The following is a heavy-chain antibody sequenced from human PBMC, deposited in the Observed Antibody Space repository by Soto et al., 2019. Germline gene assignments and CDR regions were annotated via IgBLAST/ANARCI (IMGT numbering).Heavy chain of an antibody. CDR1: GVTFSSYS. Sequence: PGGSLKLSCAASGVTFSSYSMNWVREAPGKGLEWVSSVSSSSSYIYYADSVKGRFTISRDNAKNSLYLQMNSLRAEDTAVYYCARDLAVVPAVIEYSSSSSLSNADYWGQGTLVTV. V-gene: IGHV3-21*01. CDR2: VSSSSSYI. CDR3: ARDLAVVPAVIEYSSSSSLSNADY. J-gene: IGHJ4*02. D-gene: IGHD6-6*01.